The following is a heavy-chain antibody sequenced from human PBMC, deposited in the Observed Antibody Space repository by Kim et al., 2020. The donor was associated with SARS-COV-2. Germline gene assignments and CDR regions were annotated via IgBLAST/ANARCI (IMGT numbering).Heavy chain of an antibody. J-gene: IGHJ6*02. D-gene: IGHD2-2*01. CDR2: INPSGGST. V-gene: IGHV1-46*01. Sequence: ASVKVSCKASGYTFTSYYMHWVRQAPGQGLEWMGIINPSGGSTSYAQKFQGRVTMTRDTSTSTVYMELSSLRSEDTAVYYCASRIYCSSTSCRYYYYYGMDVWGQGTTVTVSS. CDR1: GYTFTSYY. CDR3: ASRIYCSSTSCRYYYYYGMDV.